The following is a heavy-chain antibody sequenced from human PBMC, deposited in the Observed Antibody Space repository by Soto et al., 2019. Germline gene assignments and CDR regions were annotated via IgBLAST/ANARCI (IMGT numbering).Heavy chain of an antibody. D-gene: IGHD3-22*01. Sequence: VASVKVSCKASGYTFTSYAMHWVRQAPGQRLEWMGWINAGNGNTKYSQKFQGRVTITRDTSASTAYMELSSLRSEDTAVYYCARDLPDSSGYYSWGQGTLVTVSS. CDR3: ARDLPDSSGYYS. V-gene: IGHV1-3*01. J-gene: IGHJ4*02. CDR1: GYTFTSYA. CDR2: INAGNGNT.